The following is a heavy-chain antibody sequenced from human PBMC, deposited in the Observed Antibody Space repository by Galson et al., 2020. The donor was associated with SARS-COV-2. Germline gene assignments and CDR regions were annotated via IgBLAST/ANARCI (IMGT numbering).Heavy chain of an antibody. CDR3: ARASDQGYYLDY. CDR1: GYSFTDSF. J-gene: IGHJ4*01. D-gene: IGHD2-15*01. V-gene: IGHV1-2*06. CDR2: VNPDTGGA. Sequence: ASVKVSCPASGYSFTDSFIHWMRQAPGHGLEWLGRVNPDTGGAIYAQDFQGRVTMSSDTSISTAYMELTNLRSDDTAVYFCARASDQGYYLDYWGHGTLVSVSS.